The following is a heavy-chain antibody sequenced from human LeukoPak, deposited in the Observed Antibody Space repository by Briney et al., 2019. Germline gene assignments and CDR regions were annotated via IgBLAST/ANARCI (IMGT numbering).Heavy chain of an antibody. CDR3: ARDLGGSTGAPWYYFDY. D-gene: IGHD2-2*01. J-gene: IGHJ4*01. CDR2: MNPNSGGT. CDR1: GYTFTSYD. Sequence: ASVKVSCKASGYTFTSYDINWVRQATGQGLEWMGWMNPNSGGTNYPQKFQGRVTMTRDTSISTAYMELTSLRSDDTAVYYCARDLGGSTGAPWYYFDYWGQGTLVTVSS. V-gene: IGHV1-2*02.